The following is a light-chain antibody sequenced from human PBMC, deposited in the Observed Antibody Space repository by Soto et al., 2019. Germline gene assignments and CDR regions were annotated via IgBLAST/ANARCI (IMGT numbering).Light chain of an antibody. Sequence: DIQMNQSPSTLSASVGDRVTTTCRASQAIDSWLAWYQQRPGKPPNLLIYKASTLASGVPSRFSGSGSGTEFTLTINSLQPDDFATYYCQQYHIYSGTFGQGTKVDIK. CDR2: KAS. CDR3: QQYHIYSGT. CDR1: QAIDSW. J-gene: IGKJ1*01. V-gene: IGKV1-5*03.